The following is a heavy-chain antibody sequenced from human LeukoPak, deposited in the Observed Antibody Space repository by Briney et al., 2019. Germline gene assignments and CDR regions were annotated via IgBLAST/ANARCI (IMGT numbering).Heavy chain of an antibody. D-gene: IGHD5-12*01. CDR1: GYTFTSYY. Sequence: SVKVSCKASGYTFTSYYMHWVRQAPGQGLEWMGGIIPIFGTANYAQKFQGRVTITADESTSTAYMELSSLRSEDTAVYYCARDWGLYDGYDYEGYNYWGQGTLVTVSS. CDR3: ARDWGLYDGYDYEGYNY. V-gene: IGHV1-69*13. CDR2: IIPIFGTA. J-gene: IGHJ4*02.